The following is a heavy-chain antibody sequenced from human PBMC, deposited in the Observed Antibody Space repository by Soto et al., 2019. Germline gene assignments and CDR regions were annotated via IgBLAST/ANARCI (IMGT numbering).Heavy chain of an antibody. V-gene: IGHV3-23*01. CDR3: AKGRELALFGSWPHDTFDS. CDR1: GFTFSSYA. CDR2: ISGSGGST. J-gene: IGHJ3*02. D-gene: IGHD1-26*01. Sequence: EVQLLESGGGWVQPGGSPRLSCAASGFTFSSYAMSWVRQAPCKGLEWVSSISGSGGSTYYSDYVKGRLTIYSYNSKYTLYRQMNRLRAEDPAAYYFAKGRELALFGSWPHDTFDSWGQVTMVTVSS.